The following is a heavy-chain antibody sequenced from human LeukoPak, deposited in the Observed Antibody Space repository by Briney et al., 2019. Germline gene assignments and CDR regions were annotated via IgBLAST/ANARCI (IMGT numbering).Heavy chain of an antibody. J-gene: IGHJ6*02. D-gene: IGHD3-10*01. Sequence: SVKVSCKASGFTFTSSAMQWVRQARGQRLEWIGWIVVGSGNTNYAQKFQERVTITRDMSTSTAYMELSSLRSEDTAVYYCARASPMVRGVTNYYGMDVWGQGTTVTVSS. CDR1: GFTFTSSA. V-gene: IGHV1-58*02. CDR3: ARASPMVRGVTNYYGMDV. CDR2: IVVGSGNT.